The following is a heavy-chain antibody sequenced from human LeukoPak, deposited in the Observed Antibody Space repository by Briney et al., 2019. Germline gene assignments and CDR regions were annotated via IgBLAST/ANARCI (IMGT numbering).Heavy chain of an antibody. J-gene: IGHJ4*02. CDR1: GGTFSSYA. Sequence: SVKVSCKASGGTFSSYAISWVRQAPGQGLEWVGGIILIFGTANYAQKFQGRVTITADESTNTAYMELSSLRSEDTAVYYCARGEVPPHYFDYWGQGTLVTVSS. CDR2: IILIFGTA. CDR3: ARGEVPPHYFDY. V-gene: IGHV1-69*13.